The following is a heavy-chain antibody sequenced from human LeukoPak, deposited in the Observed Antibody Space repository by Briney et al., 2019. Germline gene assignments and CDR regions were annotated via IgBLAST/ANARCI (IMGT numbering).Heavy chain of an antibody. D-gene: IGHD1-26*01. CDR2: INPSGGST. J-gene: IGHJ2*01. CDR1: GYTFTSYY. Sequence: GASVKVSCKASGYTFTSYYMHWVRQAPGQGLEWMGIINPSGGSTSYAQKFQGRVTMTRDMSTSTVYMELSSLRSEDTAAYYCAKQVGATMDWYFDLWGRGTLVTVSS. CDR3: AKQVGATMDWYFDL. V-gene: IGHV1-46*01.